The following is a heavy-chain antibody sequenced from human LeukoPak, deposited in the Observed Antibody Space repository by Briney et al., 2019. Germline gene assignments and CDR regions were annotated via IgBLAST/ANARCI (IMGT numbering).Heavy chain of an antibody. V-gene: IGHV3-30-3*01. J-gene: IGHJ6*03. D-gene: IGHD2-2*01. Sequence: PGGSLRLSCAGFSFNVYAMHWVRQAQGKGLEWVAVISYDGSNKYYADSVKGRFTISRDNSKNTLYLQMNSLRAEDTAVYYCARERVPTYYYYYMDVWGKGTTVTVSS. CDR1: GFSFNVYA. CDR2: ISYDGSNK. CDR3: ARERVPTYYYYYMDV.